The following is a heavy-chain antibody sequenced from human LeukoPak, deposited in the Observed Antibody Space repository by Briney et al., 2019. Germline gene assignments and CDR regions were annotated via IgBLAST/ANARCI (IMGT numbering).Heavy chain of an antibody. CDR2: IKSKANGGTT. D-gene: IGHD1-20*01. Sequence: PGGSLRLSCVASGFTFSNAWMNWVRQAPGKGLEGVGRIKSKANGGTTDYAAPVKDRLTISREDSKNTVYLQMNSLKTEDTAVYWCATGAITGPGLDYWGQGTLVTVSS. J-gene: IGHJ4*02. CDR3: ATGAITGPGLDY. V-gene: IGHV3-15*01. CDR1: GFTFSNAW.